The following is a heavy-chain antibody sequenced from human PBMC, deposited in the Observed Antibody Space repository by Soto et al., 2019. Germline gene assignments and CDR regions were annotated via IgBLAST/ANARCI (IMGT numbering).Heavy chain of an antibody. CDR1: GGSISSGDYY. V-gene: IGHV4-30-4*01. CDR3: VREGGDNGFDP. J-gene: IGHJ5*02. D-gene: IGHD3-16*01. Sequence: QVQLQESGPGLVKPSQTLSLTCTVSGGSISSGDYYWSWIRQPPGKGLEWIGYIYYSGSTFYNPYHKNRVTISLDTSKIQFSLKLSSVTAADTAVYYCVREGGDNGFDPWGQVTLVTVSS. CDR2: IYYSGST.